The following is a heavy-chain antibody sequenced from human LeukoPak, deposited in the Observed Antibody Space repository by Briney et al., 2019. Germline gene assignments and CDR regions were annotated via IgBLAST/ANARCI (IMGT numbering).Heavy chain of an antibody. D-gene: IGHD2-8*02. CDR3: AKDEFVASDFTGAFDI. J-gene: IGHJ3*02. Sequence: PGGSLRLSCAASGFTFSSYAMHWVRQAPGKGLEWVSGISWNSGSIGYADSVKGRFTISRDNAKNSLYLQMNSLRAEDMALYYCAKDEFVASDFTGAFDIWGQGTMVTVSS. CDR2: ISWNSGSI. V-gene: IGHV3-9*03. CDR1: GFTFSSYA.